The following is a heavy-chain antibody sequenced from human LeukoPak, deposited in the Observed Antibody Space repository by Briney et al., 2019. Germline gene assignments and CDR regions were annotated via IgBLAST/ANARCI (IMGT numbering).Heavy chain of an antibody. CDR2: ISSSSSYI. CDR3: ARAGSGYRDY. D-gene: IGHD3-3*01. CDR1: GFTFSSYS. J-gene: IGHJ4*02. V-gene: IGHV3-21*01. Sequence: GGSLRLSCATSGFTFSSYSMNWVRQAPEKGLEWVSSISSSSSYIYYADSVKGRFTISRDNAKNSLYLQMNSLRAEDTAVYYCARAGSGYRDYWGQGTLVTVSS.